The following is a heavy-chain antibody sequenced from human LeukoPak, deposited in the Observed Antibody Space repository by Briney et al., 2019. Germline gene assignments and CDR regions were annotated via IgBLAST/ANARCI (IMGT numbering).Heavy chain of an antibody. CDR1: GFPVSSNY. D-gene: IGHD5-12*01. CDR2: IYSGGST. CDR3: ARTDSGYDLYYYYYMDV. V-gene: IGHV3-53*01. J-gene: IGHJ6*03. Sequence: PGGSLRLSCAASGFPVSSNYMSWGRQAPGKGLGGVSVIYSGGSTYYADSVKGRFTISRDNSKNTLYLQMNSLRAEDTAVYYCARTDSGYDLYYYYYMDVWGKGTTVTVSS.